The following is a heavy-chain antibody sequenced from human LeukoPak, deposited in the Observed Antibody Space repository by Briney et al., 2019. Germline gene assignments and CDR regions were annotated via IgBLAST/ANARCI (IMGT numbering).Heavy chain of an antibody. CDR3: AKGKGPDFWSGYYDY. CDR2: IKQDGSEK. J-gene: IGHJ4*02. V-gene: IGHV3-7*03. CDR1: GFTFSSYW. D-gene: IGHD3-3*01. Sequence: GGSLRLSCAASGFTFSSYWMSWVRQAPGKGLEWVANIKQDGSEKYYVDSVKGRFTISRDNSKNTLYLQMNSLRAEDTAVYYCAKGKGPDFWSGYYDYWGQGTLVTVSS.